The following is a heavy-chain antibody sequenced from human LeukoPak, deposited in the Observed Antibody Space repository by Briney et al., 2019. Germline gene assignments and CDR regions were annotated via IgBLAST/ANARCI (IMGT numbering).Heavy chain of an antibody. CDR2: ISGSGSST. V-gene: IGHV3-23*01. J-gene: IGHJ4*02. CDR3: VKKGQADDYGNPD. Sequence: PGGSLRLSCAASGFTFSTYAMTWVRQAPGKGLEWVSAISGSGSSTYYADSVKGRFTISRDNSKNTLYLQMNNLRADDTAVYYCVKKGQADDYGNPDWGQGALVTVSP. CDR1: GFTFSTYA. D-gene: IGHD4-17*01.